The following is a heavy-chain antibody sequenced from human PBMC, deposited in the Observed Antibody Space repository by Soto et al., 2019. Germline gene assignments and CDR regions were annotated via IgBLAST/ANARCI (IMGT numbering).Heavy chain of an antibody. Sequence: QVQLVESGGGVVQPGRSLRLSCAASGFIFSSYGLHWVRHGPGKGLEWVAVISYDGSNQYYADSVRGRFTISRDDSQNTVYLQMNSLRPEDTAVYYCAKLGIFYGSGTFYGLDSWGQGTLVTVSS. V-gene: IGHV3-30*18. CDR2: ISYDGSNQ. J-gene: IGHJ5*01. CDR1: GFIFSSYG. CDR3: AKLGIFYGSGTFYGLDS. D-gene: IGHD3-10*01.